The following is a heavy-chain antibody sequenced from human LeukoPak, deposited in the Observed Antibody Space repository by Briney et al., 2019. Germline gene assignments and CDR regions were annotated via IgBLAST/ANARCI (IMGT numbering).Heavy chain of an antibody. CDR3: ARHLRYDFLSGYFDH. CDR1: GYTFTDYW. Sequence: GESLKISCKCSGYTFTDYWIGWVRQMPGRGLELMGIIYPGDSETRYNPSFQGQVTISADKSITTAYLQWINLRASDTAIYYCARHLRYDFLSGYFDHWGQGILVTVSS. J-gene: IGHJ4*02. CDR2: IYPGDSET. D-gene: IGHD3-3*01. V-gene: IGHV5-51*01.